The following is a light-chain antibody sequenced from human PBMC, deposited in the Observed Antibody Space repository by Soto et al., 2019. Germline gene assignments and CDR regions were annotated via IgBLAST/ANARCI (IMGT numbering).Light chain of an antibody. J-gene: IGLJ1*01. CDR2: EVT. CDR3: SSYTTASRYV. V-gene: IGLV2-18*02. Sequence: QSVLTQPPSVSGSPGQSVTISCTGTSSDVGKYDRVSWYQQPPGTAPRLIMYEVTNRPSGVPARFSGSKSGNTASLTISGLQAEDVADYFWSSYTTASRYVFRVGPKVTVL. CDR1: SSDVGKYDR.